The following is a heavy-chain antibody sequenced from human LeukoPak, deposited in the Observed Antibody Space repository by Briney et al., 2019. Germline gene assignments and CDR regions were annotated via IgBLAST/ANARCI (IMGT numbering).Heavy chain of an antibody. D-gene: IGHD3-22*01. CDR3: ARNDYYDSSAEGGAFDI. Sequence: GASVKVSCKASGGTFSSYAISWVRQARGQGLEWMGGIIPIFGTANYAQKFQGRVTITTDESTSTAYMELSSLRSEDTAVYYCARNDYYDSSAEGGAFDIWGQGTLVTVSS. V-gene: IGHV1-69*05. J-gene: IGHJ3*02. CDR1: GGTFSSYA. CDR2: IIPIFGTA.